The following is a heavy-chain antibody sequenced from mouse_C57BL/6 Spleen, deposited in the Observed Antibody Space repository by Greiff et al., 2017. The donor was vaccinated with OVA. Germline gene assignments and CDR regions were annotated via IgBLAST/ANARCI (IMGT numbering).Heavy chain of an antibody. CDR2: ISYDGSN. J-gene: IGHJ1*03. CDR3: ARDGGYGNYGYFDV. CDR1: GYSITSGYY. Sequence: EVKLVESGPGLVKPSQSLSLTCSVTGYSITSGYYWNWIRQFPGNKLEWMGYISYDGSNNYNPSLKNRISITRDTSKNQFFLKLNSVTTEDTATYYCARDGGYGNYGYFDVWGTGTTVTVSS. V-gene: IGHV3-6*01. D-gene: IGHD2-1*01.